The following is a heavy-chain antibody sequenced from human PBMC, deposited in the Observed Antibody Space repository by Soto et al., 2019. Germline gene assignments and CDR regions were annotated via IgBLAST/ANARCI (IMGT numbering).Heavy chain of an antibody. J-gene: IGHJ4*02. D-gene: IGHD3-10*01. CDR2: IYSGGST. Sequence: GGSLRLSCAASGFTFSTYAMTWVRQAPGKGLEWVSAIYSGGSTYYADSVKGRFTISRDNSKNTLYLQMNTLRAEDTAVYYCAVSRASGSYSDWGQGTQVTVSS. CDR3: AVSRASGSYSD. V-gene: IGHV3-23*05. CDR1: GFTFSTYA.